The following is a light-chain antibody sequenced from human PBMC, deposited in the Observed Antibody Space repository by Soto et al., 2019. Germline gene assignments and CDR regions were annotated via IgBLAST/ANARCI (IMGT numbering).Light chain of an antibody. Sequence: QSALTQPASVSGSPGQSITISCTGTSSDIGGSNFVSWYQQHPGKAPKLMIYDVSNRPSGVSNRFSGSKSGNTASLTISGPQADDEADYYCSSHTSSSTLVFGGGTKVTVL. J-gene: IGLJ2*01. CDR3: SSHTSSSTLV. CDR2: DVS. CDR1: SSDIGGSNF. V-gene: IGLV2-14*01.